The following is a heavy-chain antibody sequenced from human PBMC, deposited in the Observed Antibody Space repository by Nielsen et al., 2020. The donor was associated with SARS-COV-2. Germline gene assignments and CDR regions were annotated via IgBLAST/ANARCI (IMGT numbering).Heavy chain of an antibody. J-gene: IGHJ6*02. V-gene: IGHV3-74*01. Sequence: GESLKISCAASGFTFSSYWMHWVRQAPGKGLVWVSRINSDGSSTSYADSVKGRFTISRDNSKNTLYLQMSSLRAEDTAVYYCVGYGMDVWGQGTTVTVSS. CDR2: INSDGSST. CDR3: VGYGMDV. CDR1: GFTFSSYW.